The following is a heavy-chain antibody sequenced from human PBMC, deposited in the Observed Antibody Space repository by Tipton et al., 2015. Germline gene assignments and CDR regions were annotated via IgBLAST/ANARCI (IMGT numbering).Heavy chain of an antibody. V-gene: IGHV4-59*12. Sequence: TLSLTCTVSGGSISSYYWSWIRQPPGKGLEWIGYIYYSGSTNYNPSLKSRVTISVDTSNNQFSLKLSAVTAADTAVYYCARGRRITMLRRKNAFDIWGQGTMVTVSS. J-gene: IGHJ3*02. CDR3: ARGRRITMLRRKNAFDI. CDR1: GGSISSYY. D-gene: IGHD3-10*01. CDR2: IYYSGST.